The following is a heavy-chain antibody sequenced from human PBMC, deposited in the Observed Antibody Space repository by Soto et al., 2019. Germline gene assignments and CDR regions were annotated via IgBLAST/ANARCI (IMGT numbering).Heavy chain of an antibody. CDR2: INPNSGGT. D-gene: IGHD3-3*01. Sequence: ASVKVSCKASGSTCTGYYMHWVRQAPGQGLEWLGWINPNSGGTNYAQKFQGRVTMTRDTSISTASMELSRLRSDDTAVYYCARGWDYDFWSGFNFKGYFDYWGQGTLVTAS. V-gene: IGHV1-2*02. J-gene: IGHJ4*02. CDR3: ARGWDYDFWSGFNFKGYFDY. CDR1: GSTCTGYY.